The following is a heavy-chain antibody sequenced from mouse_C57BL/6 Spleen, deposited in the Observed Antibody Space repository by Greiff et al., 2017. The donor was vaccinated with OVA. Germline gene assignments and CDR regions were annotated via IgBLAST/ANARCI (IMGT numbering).Heavy chain of an antibody. Sequence: EVQLVESGGGLVKPGGSLKLSCAASGFTFSSYTMSWVRQTPEKRLEWVATISGGGGNTFYPDSVKGRFTISRDNAKNTLYLQMSSLRSEDTALYYCARLYYSNYIDYWGQGTTLTVSS. CDR3: ARLYYSNYIDY. V-gene: IGHV5-9*01. D-gene: IGHD2-5*01. CDR2: ISGGGGNT. J-gene: IGHJ2*01. CDR1: GFTFSSYT.